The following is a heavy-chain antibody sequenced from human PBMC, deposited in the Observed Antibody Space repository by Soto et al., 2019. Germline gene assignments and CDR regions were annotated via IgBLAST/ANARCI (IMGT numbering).Heavy chain of an antibody. D-gene: IGHD3-3*01. CDR3: ARVAWTYYDFWSGPLIPHAMDV. Sequence: LSLPSTVSDGTGIDLGDCWSLNKQPPGKRLEWIGYVYYSGTTNYNPSLKSRVTISVDLPKNQFSLRLSSVTAADTAVYYCARVAWTYYDFWSGPLIPHAMDVWCKGTTVT. CDR1: DGTGIDLGDC. J-gene: IGHJ6*04. V-gene: IGHV4-61*08. CDR2: VYYSGTT.